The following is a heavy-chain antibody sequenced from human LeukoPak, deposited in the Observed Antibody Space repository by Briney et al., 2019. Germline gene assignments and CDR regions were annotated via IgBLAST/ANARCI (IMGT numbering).Heavy chain of an antibody. V-gene: IGHV3-23*01. CDR1: GFTFSNYA. CDR2: ISGSGDRT. Sequence: AGPLRLSCEASGFTFSNYAMSWVRQAPGKGLEWVSVISGSGDRTHYADSVKGRFTISRDNSKNTLYLQMNSLRAEDTAVYYCAKSIVVVAAALDYWGQGTLVTVSS. J-gene: IGHJ4*02. CDR3: AKSIVVVAAALDY. D-gene: IGHD2-2*01.